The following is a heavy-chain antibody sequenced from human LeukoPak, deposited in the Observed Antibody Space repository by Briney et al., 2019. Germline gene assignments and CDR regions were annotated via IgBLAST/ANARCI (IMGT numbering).Heavy chain of an antibody. D-gene: IGHD6-13*01. V-gene: IGHV3-23*01. J-gene: IGHJ4*02. CDR3: AAHAGYSSSWIDY. CDR1: GFTFSNYA. Sequence: GGSLRLSCAASGFTFSNYAMSWVRQAPGRGLEWVSAISGSGVSTYYADSVKGRFTISRDNSRNTLYLQMNILRAEDTAVYYCAAHAGYSSSWIDYWGQGTLVTVSS. CDR2: ISGSGVST.